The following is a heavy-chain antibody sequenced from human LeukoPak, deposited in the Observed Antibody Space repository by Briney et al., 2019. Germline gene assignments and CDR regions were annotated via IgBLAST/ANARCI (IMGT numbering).Heavy chain of an antibody. D-gene: IGHD6-19*01. CDR1: GGSISSSSYY. J-gene: IGHJ2*01. V-gene: IGHV4-39*01. CDR3: AREAVAGASFDL. Sequence: SETLSLTCTVSGGSISSSSYYWGWIRQPPGKGLEWSGSIYYSGSTYYTPSFKSRVTISVDTSKNQFSLKLSCVTAADTAVYYCAREAVAGASFDLWGRGTLVTVSS. CDR2: IYYSGST.